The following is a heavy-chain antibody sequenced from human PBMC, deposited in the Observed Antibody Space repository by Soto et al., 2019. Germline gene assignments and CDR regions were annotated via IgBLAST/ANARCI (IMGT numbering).Heavy chain of an antibody. Sequence: PGGSLRLSCAASGFTVSTKYMSWVRQAPGKGLEWVSVIYSGGSTFYADSVRGRFTISRDNSKNTVNLQMNSLRAEDTAVYYCARGPWAADYWGQGTLVTVSS. CDR2: IYSGGST. CDR3: ARGPWAADY. D-gene: IGHD3-16*01. CDR1: GFTVSTKY. V-gene: IGHV3-66*01. J-gene: IGHJ4*02.